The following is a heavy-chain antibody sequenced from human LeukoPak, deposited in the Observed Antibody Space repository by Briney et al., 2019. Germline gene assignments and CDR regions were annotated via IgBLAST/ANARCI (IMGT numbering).Heavy chain of an antibody. D-gene: IGHD2-2*01. CDR2: ISSSSSYI. Sequence: GGSLRLSCAASGFTFSSYSMNWVRQAPGKGLEWVSSISSSSSYIYYADSVKGRFTISRDNAKNSLYLQMNSLRAEDTAVYYCARDPQVVPAAMVAGPTDYFDYWGQGTLVTVSS. J-gene: IGHJ4*02. V-gene: IGHV3-21*01. CDR1: GFTFSSYS. CDR3: ARDPQVVPAAMVAGPTDYFDY.